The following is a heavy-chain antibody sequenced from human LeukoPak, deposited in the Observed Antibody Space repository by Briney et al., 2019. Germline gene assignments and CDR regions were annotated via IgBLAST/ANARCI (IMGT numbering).Heavy chain of an antibody. CDR2: ISSSGSTI. CDR3: ARGYSAYMGVFDY. Sequence: GGSLRLSCAASGFTFSSYEMNWVRQAPGKGLEWVSYISSSGSTIFYADSVKGRFTISRDNAKNSLYIQMNSLRAEDTAVYYCARGYSAYMGVFDYWGQGTLVTVSS. J-gene: IGHJ4*02. V-gene: IGHV3-48*03. CDR1: GFTFSSYE. D-gene: IGHD4-11*01.